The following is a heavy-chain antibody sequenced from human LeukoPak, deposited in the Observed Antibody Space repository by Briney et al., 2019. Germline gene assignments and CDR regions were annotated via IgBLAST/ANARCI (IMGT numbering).Heavy chain of an antibody. CDR1: GAYISSYY. CDR3: ARGRYTYGSPDDAFDI. D-gene: IGHD3-10*01. V-gene: IGHV4-4*07. CDR2: IYTSGST. J-gene: IGHJ3*02. Sequence: SETLSLTCSVSGAYISSYYWSWIRQPAGKGLEWIGRIYTSGSTNYNPSLKSRVTMSVDTSKNQFSLKLTSVTAADTAVYYCARGRYTYGSPDDAFDIWGQGTMVTVSS.